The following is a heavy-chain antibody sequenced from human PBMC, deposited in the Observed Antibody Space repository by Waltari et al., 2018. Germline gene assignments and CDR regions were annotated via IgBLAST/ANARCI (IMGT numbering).Heavy chain of an antibody. V-gene: IGHV3-66*02. D-gene: IGHD3-10*01. CDR3: ATSGSPIYYYGMDV. Sequence: EVQLVESGGSLVQPGGSLRLSCAASGFTVSSNYMRWVRQAPGKGLEWVSVIYSGGSTYYADSVKGRFTISRDNSKNTLYLQMNSLRAEDTAVYYCATSGSPIYYYGMDVWGQGTTVTVSS. J-gene: IGHJ6*02. CDR1: GFTVSSNY. CDR2: IYSGGST.